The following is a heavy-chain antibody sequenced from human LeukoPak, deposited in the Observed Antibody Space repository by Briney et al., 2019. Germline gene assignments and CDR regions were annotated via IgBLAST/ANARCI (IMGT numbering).Heavy chain of an antibody. Sequence: TTSETLSLTCAVYGGSFSGYYWSWIRQPPGKGLEWIGEINHSGSTNYNPSLKSRVTISVDTSKNQFSLKLSSVTAADTAVYYCARGENDYVWGSYRYLYPPLDYWGQGTLVTVSS. V-gene: IGHV4-34*01. D-gene: IGHD3-16*02. J-gene: IGHJ4*02. CDR1: GGSFSGYY. CDR3: ARGENDYVWGSYRYLYPPLDY. CDR2: INHSGST.